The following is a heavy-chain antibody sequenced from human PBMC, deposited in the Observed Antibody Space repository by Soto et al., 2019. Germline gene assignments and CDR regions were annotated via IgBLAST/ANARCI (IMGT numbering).Heavy chain of an antibody. Sequence: QVQLVQSGAEVKKPGSSVKVSCTASGGSLSNFGISWVRQAPGQGLEWMGAIIPVFGTPNYAQKFQDRVTINEDESTTTVYMEVRSLTSEDTAVYYCERGDATKIVVTTYYAMDVWGQGTTVTVSS. D-gene: IGHD3-22*01. CDR2: IIPVFGTP. J-gene: IGHJ6*02. CDR3: ERGDATKIVVTTYYAMDV. V-gene: IGHV1-69*12. CDR1: GGSLSNFG.